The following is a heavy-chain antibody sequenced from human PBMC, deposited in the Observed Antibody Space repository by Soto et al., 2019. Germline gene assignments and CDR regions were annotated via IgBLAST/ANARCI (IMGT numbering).Heavy chain of an antibody. Sequence: GESLKSSCKGSGYRFTSFWIGWVRQIPGKGLEWMGIIYPGDSETRYSPSFQGQVTISVDKSTSTAYLQWSSLKASDTAMYYCARQWSGLHDTLSWFDPWGLGTLVTVSS. J-gene: IGHJ5*02. CDR3: ARQWSGLHDTLSWFDP. V-gene: IGHV5-51*01. CDR2: IYPGDSET. D-gene: IGHD2-21*01. CDR1: GYRFTSFW.